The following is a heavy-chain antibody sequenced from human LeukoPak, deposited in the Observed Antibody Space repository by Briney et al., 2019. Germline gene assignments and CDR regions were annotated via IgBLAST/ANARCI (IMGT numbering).Heavy chain of an antibody. CDR1: GFTFSSYS. CDR2: ISSSSSYI. Sequence: GGSLRLSCAASGFTFSSYSMNWVRQAPGKGLEWVSSISSSSSYIYYADSVKGRFTISRDNAKNSLYLQMNSLRAEDTAVYYCARDLMGRTSAREDSMIRGIWGQGTMVTVSS. CDR3: ARDLMGRTSAREDSMIRGI. J-gene: IGHJ3*02. V-gene: IGHV3-21*01. D-gene: IGHD3-22*01.